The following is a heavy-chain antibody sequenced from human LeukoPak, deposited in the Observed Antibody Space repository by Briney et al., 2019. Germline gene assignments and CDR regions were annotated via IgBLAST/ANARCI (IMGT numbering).Heavy chain of an antibody. CDR1: GGSISSYY. CDR3: ARDHPLRGGMVV. V-gene: IGHV4-59*01. CDR2: IYYSGST. J-gene: IGHJ6*04. D-gene: IGHD3-10*01. Sequence: SETLSLTCTVSGGSISSYYWSWIRQPPGKGLEWIGYIYYSGSTNYNPSLKSRVTISVDTSKNQFSLKLSSVTAADTAVYYCARDHPLRGGMVVWGKGTTVTISS.